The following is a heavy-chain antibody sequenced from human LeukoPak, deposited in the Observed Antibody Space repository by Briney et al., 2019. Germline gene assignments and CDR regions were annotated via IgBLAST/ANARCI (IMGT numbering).Heavy chain of an antibody. Sequence: GGSLRLSCEASGFIFSSHAMGWVRQAPGKGLEWVSYISSSGSTIYYADSVKGRFTISRDNAKNSLYLQMNSLRAEDTAVYYCAREGNRNDGLGFDYWGQGTLVTVSS. CDR2: ISSSGSTI. CDR3: AREGNRNDGLGFDY. CDR1: GFIFSSHA. D-gene: IGHD1-14*01. V-gene: IGHV3-48*03. J-gene: IGHJ4*02.